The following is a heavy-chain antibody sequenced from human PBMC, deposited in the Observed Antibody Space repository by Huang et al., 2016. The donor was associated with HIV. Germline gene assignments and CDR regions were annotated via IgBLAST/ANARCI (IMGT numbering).Heavy chain of an antibody. Sequence: QVRLQESGPGLVQPSETLSLSCTVSGASVSSHYWGWIRHPPGQGLDGIGTVYDSGTTKYNPRLKSRITISVDTSKNGFSLNITSVSAADTAMYFCVRDQGRLAVGGIDNWFDPWGQGALVTVSS. V-gene: IGHV4-59*02. J-gene: IGHJ5*02. D-gene: IGHD6-19*01. CDR1: GASVSSHY. CDR2: VYDSGTT. CDR3: VRDQGRLAVGGIDNWFDP.